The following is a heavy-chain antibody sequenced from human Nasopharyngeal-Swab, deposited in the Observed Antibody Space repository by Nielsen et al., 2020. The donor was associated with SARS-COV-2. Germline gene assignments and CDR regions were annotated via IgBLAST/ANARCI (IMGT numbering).Heavy chain of an antibody. CDR1: GFTFSSYS. D-gene: IGHD4-23*01. V-gene: IGHV3-48*01. CDR3: ARDILEGYGGSWYFDL. CDR2: ISSSSSTI. J-gene: IGHJ2*01. Sequence: GESLKISCAASGFTFSSYSMNWVRQAPGKGLEWVSYISSSSSTIYYADSVKGRFTISRDNAKNSLYPQMNSLRAEDTAVYYCARDILEGYGGSWYFDLWGRGTLVTVSS.